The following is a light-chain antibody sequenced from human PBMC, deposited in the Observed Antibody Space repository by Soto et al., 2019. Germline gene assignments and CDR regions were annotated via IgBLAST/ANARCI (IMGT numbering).Light chain of an antibody. CDR2: DVS. CDR3: CSYTTSNTRQIV. CDR1: SSDVGGYNY. Sequence: QSALTQPASVSGSPGGSITISCTGTSSDVGGYNYVSWYQQHPGKAPKFMIYDVSNRPSGVSNRFSGSKSGNTASLTISGLQAEDEADYYCCSYTTSNTRQIVFGTGTKVTVL. V-gene: IGLV2-14*01. J-gene: IGLJ1*01.